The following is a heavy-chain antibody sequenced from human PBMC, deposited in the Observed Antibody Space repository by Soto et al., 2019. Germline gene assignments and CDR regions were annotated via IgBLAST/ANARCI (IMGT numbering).Heavy chain of an antibody. D-gene: IGHD2-15*01. Sequence: TLSLTCVLCRYSFNTDHFCGWIWPPPGKGLPWIGSLSQNGGTYPNPSLSCRATISVDTSKNQCSLKLTSVTAIDAAVYYSAAATLPGARFDGMDVWGQGSTVAVS. CDR3: AAATLPGARFDGMDV. CDR1: RYSFNTDHF. J-gene: IGHJ6*02. V-gene: IGHV4-38-2*01. CDR2: LSQNGGT.